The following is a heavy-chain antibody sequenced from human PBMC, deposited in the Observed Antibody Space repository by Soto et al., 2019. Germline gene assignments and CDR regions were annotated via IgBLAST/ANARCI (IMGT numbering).Heavy chain of an antibody. D-gene: IGHD6-13*01. CDR1: GYTFTSYG. CDR3: ARVGVGLAAPRVWPY. V-gene: IGHV1-18*01. CDR2: INPYNGNT. J-gene: IGHJ4*02. Sequence: ASVKVSCKASGYTFTSYGISWVRQAPGQGLEWMAWINPYNGNTKYAEKFLGRVTVTTDTSTATAYMEVRSLTSGDTAVFYCARVGVGLAAPRVWPYWGQGTPVTVSS.